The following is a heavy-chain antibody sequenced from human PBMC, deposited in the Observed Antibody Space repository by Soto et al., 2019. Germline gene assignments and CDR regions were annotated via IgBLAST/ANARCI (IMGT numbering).Heavy chain of an antibody. J-gene: IGHJ5*02. Sequence: EVQLLESGGGLVRPGGSLRLSCVASGFTYSSFAIHWVRQAPGKGLEWVSCVSGRGDDAYYADSVKGRFTVSRDNTRNTVTLHMKGLRVEDTAVYYCAKDGFGSGTYYHHFNWYDPWGPGTLVTVSS. V-gene: IGHV3-23*01. CDR2: VSGRGDDA. CDR1: GFTYSSFA. CDR3: AKDGFGSGTYYHHFNWYDP. D-gene: IGHD3-10*01.